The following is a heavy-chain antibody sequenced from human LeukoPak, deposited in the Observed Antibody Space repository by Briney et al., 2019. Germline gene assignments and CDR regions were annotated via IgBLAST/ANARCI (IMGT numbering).Heavy chain of an antibody. V-gene: IGHV3-33*01. CDR1: GFTFSSYG. Sequence: PGGSLRLSCAASGFTFSSYGMHWVRQAPGKGLEWVAVIWYDGGNKYYADSVKGRFTISRDNSKNTLYLQMNSLRAEDTAVYYCARDHYYDSSGYSDYWGQGTLVTVSS. J-gene: IGHJ4*02. D-gene: IGHD3-22*01. CDR2: IWYDGGNK. CDR3: ARDHYYDSSGYSDY.